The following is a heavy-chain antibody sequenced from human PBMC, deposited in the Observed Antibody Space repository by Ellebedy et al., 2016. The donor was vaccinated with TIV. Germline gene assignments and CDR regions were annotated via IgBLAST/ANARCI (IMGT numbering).Heavy chain of an antibody. CDR3: ARVDA. V-gene: IGHV1-2*02. CDR2: INPNSGDT. CDR1: GDTFTDYF. J-gene: IGHJ5*02. Sequence: AASVKVSCKASGDTFTDYFMHWVRQAPGQGPEHMGWINPNSGDTRYGQKFQGRVIMTRDTSITTAYMDLTGLTFDDTAVYYCARVDAWGQGTLVTVSS.